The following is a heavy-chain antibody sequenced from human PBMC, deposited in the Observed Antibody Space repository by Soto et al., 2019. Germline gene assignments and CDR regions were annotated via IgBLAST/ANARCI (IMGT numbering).Heavy chain of an antibody. J-gene: IGHJ6*02. CDR1: GYSFTSYW. Sequence: PGESLKISCKGSGYSFTSYWIGWVRQMPGKGLEWMGIIYPGDSDTRYSPSFQGQVTISADKSISTAYLQWSSLKASDTAMYYCARFRTSSTSYYYYGMDVWGQGTTVIVSS. CDR2: IYPGDSDT. D-gene: IGHD2-2*01. V-gene: IGHV5-51*01. CDR3: ARFRTSSTSYYYYGMDV.